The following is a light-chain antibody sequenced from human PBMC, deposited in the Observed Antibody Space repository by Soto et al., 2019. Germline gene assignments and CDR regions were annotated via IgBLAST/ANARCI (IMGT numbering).Light chain of an antibody. CDR2: GAS. J-gene: IGKJ3*01. CDR1: QSVRSN. CDR3: QQYGSSPPFT. Sequence: EIVMTQSPATLSVSPGERATLSCRASQSVRSNLAWYQQKLGQAPRLLIYGASTRATGIPARFSGSGSGTAFTLTISSLQSEDFAVYYCQQYGSSPPFTFGPGTKVDIK. V-gene: IGKV3-15*01.